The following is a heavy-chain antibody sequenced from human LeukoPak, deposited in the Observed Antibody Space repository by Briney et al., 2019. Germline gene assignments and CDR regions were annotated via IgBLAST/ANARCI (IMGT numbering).Heavy chain of an antibody. CDR2: ISGSGGST. Sequence: GGSVRLSCAASGFTFSSYAMSWVRQAPGKGLEWVSAISGSGGSTYYADSVKGRFTISRDNSKNTLYLQMNSLRAEDTAVYYCAKGDRPGTYYYDSSGPYFDYWGQGTLVTVSS. J-gene: IGHJ4*02. V-gene: IGHV3-23*01. CDR1: GFTFSSYA. D-gene: IGHD3-22*01. CDR3: AKGDRPGTYYYDSSGPYFDY.